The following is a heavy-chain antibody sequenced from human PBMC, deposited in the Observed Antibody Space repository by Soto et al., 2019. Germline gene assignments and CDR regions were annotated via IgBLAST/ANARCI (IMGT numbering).Heavy chain of an antibody. CDR3: TRPDSSQWAYYYMDV. D-gene: IGHD2-8*01. Sequence: GGSLRLSCAASGFTFSGSAMHWVRQASGKGLEWVGRIRSKANSYATAYAASVKGRFTISRDDSKNTAYLQMNSLKTEDTAVYYCTRPDSSQWAYYYMDVWGKGTTVTAP. V-gene: IGHV3-73*01. CDR2: IRSKANSYAT. J-gene: IGHJ6*03. CDR1: GFTFSGSA.